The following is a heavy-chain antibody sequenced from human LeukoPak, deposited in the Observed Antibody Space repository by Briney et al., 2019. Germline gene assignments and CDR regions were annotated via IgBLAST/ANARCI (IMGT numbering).Heavy chain of an antibody. CDR2: IYTSGST. CDR1: GGSISSYY. J-gene: IGHJ4*02. Sequence: PSETLSLTCTVSGGSISSYYWSWIRQPAGKGLEWIGRIYTSGSTNYNPSLKSRVTMSVDTSKNQFSLKLSSVTAADTAVYYCARGVLHPTITMLVVANPVYYFDYWGQGTLVTVSS. D-gene: IGHD3-22*01. CDR3: ARGVLHPTITMLVVANPVYYFDY. V-gene: IGHV4-4*07.